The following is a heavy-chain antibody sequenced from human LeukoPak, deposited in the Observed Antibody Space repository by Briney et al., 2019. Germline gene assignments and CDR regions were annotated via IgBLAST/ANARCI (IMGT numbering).Heavy chain of an antibody. D-gene: IGHD3-3*02. CDR1: GASVSAYY. CDR2: IHDSGSA. V-gene: IGHV4-59*02. CDR3: VQVRLAGLFDP. Sequence: SETLSLTCTASGASVSAYYWTWIRQPPGKRLEWLGYIHDSGSANYNPSLNSRLTMSLDASKNQFSLKLSSVSAADTAVYYCVQVRLAGLFDPWGQGTLVTVSS. J-gene: IGHJ5*02.